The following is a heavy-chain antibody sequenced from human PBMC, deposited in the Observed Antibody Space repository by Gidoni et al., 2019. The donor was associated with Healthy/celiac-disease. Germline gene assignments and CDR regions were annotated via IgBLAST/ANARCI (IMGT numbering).Heavy chain of an antibody. CDR1: GFTFSSYS. J-gene: IGHJ4*02. D-gene: IGHD6-13*01. Sequence: AASGFTFSSYSMNWVRQAPGKGLEWVSSISSSSSYIYYADSVKGRFTISRDNAKNSLYLQMNSLRAEDTAVYYCARDQLGIAAAGTDYWGQGTLVTVSS. V-gene: IGHV3-21*01. CDR2: ISSSSSYI. CDR3: ARDQLGIAAAGTDY.